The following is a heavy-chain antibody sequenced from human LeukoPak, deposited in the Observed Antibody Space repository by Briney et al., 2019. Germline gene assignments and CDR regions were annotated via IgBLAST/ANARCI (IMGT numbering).Heavy chain of an antibody. CDR1: GFTFSNYW. CDR3: ARERGGLSSSWYFTLDY. Sequence: GGSLRLSCAVSGFTFSNYWMHWVRQAPGKGLVWVSRINSDGSTTGYADSVKGRFTISRDNAKDTLFLQMNSLRAEDAAVYYCARERGGLSSSWYFTLDYWGQGTLVTVSS. D-gene: IGHD6-13*01. V-gene: IGHV3-74*01. CDR2: INSDGSTT. J-gene: IGHJ4*02.